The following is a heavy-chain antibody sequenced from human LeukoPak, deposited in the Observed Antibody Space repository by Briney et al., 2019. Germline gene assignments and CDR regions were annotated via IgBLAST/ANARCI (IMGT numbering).Heavy chain of an antibody. V-gene: IGHV4-34*01. CDR3: ASSIAAAPILFDY. CDR2: LNHSGST. Sequence: SETLSLTCTVSGGSFSGYYWSWIRQPPGKGLEWIGELNHSGSTNYNPSLKSRVTISVDTSKNQFSLKLSSVTAADTAVYYCASSIAAAPILFDYWGQGTLVTVSS. D-gene: IGHD6-13*01. J-gene: IGHJ4*02. CDR1: GGSFSGYY.